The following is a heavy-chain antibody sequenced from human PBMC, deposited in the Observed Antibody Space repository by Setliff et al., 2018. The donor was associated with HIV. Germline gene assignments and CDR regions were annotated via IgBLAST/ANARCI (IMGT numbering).Heavy chain of an antibody. D-gene: IGHD6-19*01. Sequence: GASVKVSCKASGGTFSNYAISWVRQAPGQGLEWMGGIIPILGIANYAQKFKGRVTITADKSTSTAYMELRSLRSEDTAVYYCARDHDSSGWFKYYYKALDVWGQGTTVTVSS. V-gene: IGHV1-69*10. CDR2: IIPILGIA. CDR1: GGTFSNYA. CDR3: ARDHDSSGWFKYYYKALDV. J-gene: IGHJ6*02.